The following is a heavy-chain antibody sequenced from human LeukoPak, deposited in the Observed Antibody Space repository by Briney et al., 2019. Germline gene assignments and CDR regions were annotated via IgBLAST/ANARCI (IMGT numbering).Heavy chain of an antibody. CDR2: IYYSGST. CDR1: GGFISSYY. D-gene: IGHD3-22*01. J-gene: IGHJ4*02. Sequence: KPSETLSLTCTVSGGFISSYYWSWIRQPPGKGLEWIGYIYYSGSTNYNPSLKSRVTISVDTSKNQFSLKLSSVTAADTAVYYCARGYDSSGYNYWGQGTLVTVSS. V-gene: IGHV4-59*01. CDR3: ARGYDSSGYNY.